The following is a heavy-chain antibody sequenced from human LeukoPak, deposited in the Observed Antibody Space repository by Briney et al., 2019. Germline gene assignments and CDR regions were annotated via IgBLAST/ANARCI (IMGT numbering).Heavy chain of an antibody. CDR1: GYTFTSYC. D-gene: IGHD3-10*01. CDR2: IKPNSGGT. Sequence: ASVKVSCKASGYTFTSYCMHWGGRAPGQGREWMGWIKPNSGGTNYAQKLQGRVSMTSDTSIRTAYLELSRLRSDAPAVYYCATDRSHPTGLAYYGSGSYYQDHWFDPWGQGTLVSVSS. J-gene: IGHJ5*02. V-gene: IGHV1-2*02. CDR3: ATDRSHPTGLAYYGSGSYYQDHWFDP.